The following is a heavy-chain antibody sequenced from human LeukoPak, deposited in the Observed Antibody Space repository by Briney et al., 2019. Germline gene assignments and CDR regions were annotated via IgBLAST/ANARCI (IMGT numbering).Heavy chain of an antibody. CDR1: GYSFTSYW. Sequence: GESLKISCKGSGYSFTSYWIAWVRQMPGKGLEWMGIIYPGDSDTRYSPSFQGQVTISADKSISTAYLQWNSLKASDTAIYYCVRREGNSGMDVWGQGTTVTVSS. V-gene: IGHV5-51*01. CDR2: IYPGDSDT. CDR3: VRREGNSGMDV. D-gene: IGHD1-26*01. J-gene: IGHJ6*02.